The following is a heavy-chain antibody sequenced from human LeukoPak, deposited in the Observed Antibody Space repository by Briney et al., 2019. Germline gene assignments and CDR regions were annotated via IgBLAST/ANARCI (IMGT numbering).Heavy chain of an antibody. CDR2: ISSGSSTI. V-gene: IGHV3-48*02. CDR1: GFTFSSYS. CDR3: AREDIGMDV. Sequence: GGSLRLSCAVSGFTFSSYSMNWVRHAPREGLEWVSYISSGSSTIYYEDSVKGRFTISRDNGKNSLYLQVNSLRDEDTAVYYCAREDIGMDVWGQGTTVTVSS. J-gene: IGHJ6*02. D-gene: IGHD5-12*01.